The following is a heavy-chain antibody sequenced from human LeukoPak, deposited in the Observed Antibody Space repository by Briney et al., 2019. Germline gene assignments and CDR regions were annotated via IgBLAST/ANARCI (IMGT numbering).Heavy chain of an antibody. J-gene: IGHJ4*02. V-gene: IGHV3-30*04. CDR2: ISYDGSNR. CDR3: ARDSGFSGTQRGEY. CDR1: GFTFSSYA. D-gene: IGHD3/OR15-3a*01. Sequence: GGSLRLSCAASGFTFSSYAMHWVRQAPGKGLEWVAVISYDGSNRYYADSVKGRFTISRDNSKNTLYLQMNSLRDEDTGVHYCARDSGFSGTQRGEYWGQGTLVTVSS.